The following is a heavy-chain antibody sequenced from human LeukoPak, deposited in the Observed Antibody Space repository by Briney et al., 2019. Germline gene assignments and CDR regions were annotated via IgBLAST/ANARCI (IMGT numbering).Heavy chain of an antibody. CDR1: GYTFTSYA. D-gene: IGHD5-24*01. CDR3: ARGEMATINRPEGFDY. CDR2: INAGNGNT. V-gene: IGHV1-3*01. J-gene: IGHJ4*02. Sequence: GASVKVSCKASGYTFTSYAMHWVRQAPGQRLEWMGWINAGNGNTKYSQKFQGRVTVTRDTSTSTVYMELSSLRSEDTAVYYCARGEMATINRPEGFDYWGQGTLVTVSS.